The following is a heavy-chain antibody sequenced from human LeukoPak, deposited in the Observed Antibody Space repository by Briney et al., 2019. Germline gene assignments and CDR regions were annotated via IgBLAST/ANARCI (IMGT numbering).Heavy chain of an antibody. CDR2: IYYSGST. D-gene: IGHD2-8*01. CDR3: ARGNIVLMVYAILY. CDR1: GGSISSSSYY. V-gene: IGHV4-39*07. Sequence: SETLSLTCTVSGGSISSSSYYWGWIRQPPGKGLEWIGSIYYSGSTYYNPSLKSRVTISVDTSKNQFSLKLSSVTAADAAVYYCARGNIVLMVYAILYWGQGTLVTVSS. J-gene: IGHJ4*02.